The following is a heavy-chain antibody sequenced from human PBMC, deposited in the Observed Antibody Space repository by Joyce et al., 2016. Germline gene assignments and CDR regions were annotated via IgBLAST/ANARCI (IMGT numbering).Heavy chain of an antibody. CDR3: ARQPGIAAAGPDY. CDR1: GGSISSSTYY. V-gene: IGHV4-39*01. Sequence: QRQLQESGPGLVKPSETLSLTCTVSGGSISSSTYYWGWIRQPPGKGLEWIGSIYYSGSTYYNPSHKRRVSISVDTSKNQFSRRLKSVTASDTAVYFCARQPGIAAAGPDYWGQGTLVTVSS. D-gene: IGHD6-13*01. J-gene: IGHJ4*02. CDR2: IYYSGST.